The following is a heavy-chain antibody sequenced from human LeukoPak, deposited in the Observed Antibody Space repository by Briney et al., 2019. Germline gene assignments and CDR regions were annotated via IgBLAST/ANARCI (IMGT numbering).Heavy chain of an antibody. CDR2: IYHSGST. J-gene: IGHJ4*02. V-gene: IGHV4-38-2*01. Sequence: SETLSLTCAVSGYSISSGYYWGWIRQPPGKGLEWIGSIYHSGSTYYNPSLKSRVTISVDTSKNQFSLKLSSVTAADTAVYYCARHPSIAAPLLYWGQGTLVTVSS. D-gene: IGHD6-6*01. CDR1: GYSISSGYY. CDR3: ARHPSIAAPLLY.